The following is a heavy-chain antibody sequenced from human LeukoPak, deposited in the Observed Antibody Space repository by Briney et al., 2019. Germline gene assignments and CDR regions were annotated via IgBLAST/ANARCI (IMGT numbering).Heavy chain of an antibody. V-gene: IGHV1-2*02. CDR2: INPNTGGT. CDR3: ARVGCSSTTCYGPY. Sequence: ASVKVSCKASGYTFTDYYTHWVRQAPGQGPEWMGWINPNTGGTNYAQKFQGRVTMTRDTSISTAYMELSRLTSDDTAVYYCARVGCSSTTCYGPYWGQGTLVTVSS. J-gene: IGHJ4*02. CDR1: GYTFTDYY. D-gene: IGHD2-2*01.